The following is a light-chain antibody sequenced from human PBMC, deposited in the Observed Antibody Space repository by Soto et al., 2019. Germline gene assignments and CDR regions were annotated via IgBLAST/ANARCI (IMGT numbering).Light chain of an antibody. CDR1: QSVSSY. CDR2: DAS. Sequence: EIVLTQSPTTLSLSPGERATLSCRASQSVSSYFAWYQQKPGQAPRLLIYDASTRAAGIPARFSGSGSGTDFTLTISSLEPEDFAVYCCQQRSDWPLTFGGGTKVEIK. CDR3: QQRSDWPLT. V-gene: IGKV3-11*01. J-gene: IGKJ4*01.